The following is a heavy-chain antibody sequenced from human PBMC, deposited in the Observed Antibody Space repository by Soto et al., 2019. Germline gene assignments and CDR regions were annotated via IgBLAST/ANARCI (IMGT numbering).Heavy chain of an antibody. V-gene: IGHV3-30*18. Sequence: SGAASGFTFNTYGMHWVLQAPGKGLEWVAVISYDGSEKYYVDSVKGRFTISKDNSKNTLYLQMNSLRPEDTAVYYCAKSPNFYCSSPNCYKYYFDHWGQGTRVTVSS. CDR1: GFTFNTYG. CDR2: ISYDGSEK. D-gene: IGHD2-2*02. J-gene: IGHJ4*02. CDR3: AKSPNFYCSSPNCYKYYFDH.